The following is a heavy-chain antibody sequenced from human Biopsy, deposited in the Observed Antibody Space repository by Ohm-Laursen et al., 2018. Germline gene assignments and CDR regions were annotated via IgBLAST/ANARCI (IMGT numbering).Heavy chain of an antibody. J-gene: IGHJ6*02. D-gene: IGHD7-27*01. CDR1: GGSISSYY. V-gene: IGHV4-59*08. Sequence: SQTLSLTCTVSGGSISSYYWSWIRQPPGKGLECTGYIYYSGSTNYSPSLKSRVTMSVDTSKNQFSLKLSSVTAADTAVYYCARLWGGYHFHGMDVWGQGTTVTVSS. CDR2: IYYSGST. CDR3: ARLWGGYHFHGMDV.